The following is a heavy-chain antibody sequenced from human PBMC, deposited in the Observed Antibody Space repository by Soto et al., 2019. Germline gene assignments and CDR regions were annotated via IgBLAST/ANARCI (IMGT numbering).Heavy chain of an antibody. CDR1: GLTFSSYS. D-gene: IGHD1-26*01. CDR3: ARDPPSVAVGDYYYYGMDV. V-gene: IGHV3-21*01. Sequence: PGGSLRLSXAASGLTFSSYSMNWVRQAAGKGLEWVSSIRSSSSYIYYADSVKGRFTISRDNAKNSLYLQMNSLRAEDTAVYYCARDPPSVAVGDYYYYGMDVWGQGTTVTVSS. J-gene: IGHJ6*02. CDR2: IRSSSSYI.